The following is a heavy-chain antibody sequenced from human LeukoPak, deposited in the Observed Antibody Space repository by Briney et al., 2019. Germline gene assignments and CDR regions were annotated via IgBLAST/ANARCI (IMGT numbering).Heavy chain of an antibody. CDR1: GYTFTSYY. J-gene: IGHJ4*02. CDR2: INPSGGSA. V-gene: IGHV1-46*01. Sequence: ASVKVSCKASGYTFTSYYMHWERQAPGQGLEWMGIINPSGGSASYAQKFQGRVTMTRDTSTSTVYMELSSLRSEDTAVYYCARGASVVTPIDYWGQGTLVTVSS. CDR3: ARGASVVTPIDY. D-gene: IGHD4-23*01.